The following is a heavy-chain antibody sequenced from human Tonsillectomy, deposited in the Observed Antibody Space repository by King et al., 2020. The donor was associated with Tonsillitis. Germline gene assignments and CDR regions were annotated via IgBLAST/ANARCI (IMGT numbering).Heavy chain of an antibody. CDR3: ARGRGYNLYYYYGMDV. D-gene: IGHD5-24*01. Sequence: VQLQESGPGLVKPSETLSLTCTVSGGSISSYYWSWIRQPPGKGLEWIGYIYYSGSTNYNPSLKSRVTISVDTSKNQFSLKLSSVTAADTAVYYCARGRGYNLYYYYGMDVWGQGTTVTVSS. CDR2: IYYSGST. J-gene: IGHJ6*02. V-gene: IGHV4-59*01. CDR1: GGSISSYY.